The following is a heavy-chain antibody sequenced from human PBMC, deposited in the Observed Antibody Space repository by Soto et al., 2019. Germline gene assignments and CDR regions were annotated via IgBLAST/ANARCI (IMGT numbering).Heavy chain of an antibody. CDR1: GDSISSYY. CDR2: VYYSGGTNYSGST. CDR3: ARDRGSGWYGVDY. Sequence: QVQLQESGPGLVKPSETLSLTCTVSGDSISSYYWSWIRQPPGRGLEWIGYVYYSGGTNYSGSTKYNPSLKSRVTISVDTSKSQFSLKVSSVTAADTAVHYCARDRGSGWYGVDYWGQGTLVTVSS. D-gene: IGHD6-19*01. V-gene: IGHV4-59*01. J-gene: IGHJ4*02.